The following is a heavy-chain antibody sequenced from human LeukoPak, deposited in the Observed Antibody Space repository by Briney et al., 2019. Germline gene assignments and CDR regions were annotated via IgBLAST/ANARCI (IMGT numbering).Heavy chain of an antibody. D-gene: IGHD2-2*01. CDR1: GGSISSGGYY. CDR3: ARVVGYPGAFDI. Sequence: SQTLSLTCTVSGGSISSGGYYWSWIRQPPGKGLEWIGYIYHSGSTYYNPSLKSRVTISVDRSKNQFSLKLSSVTAADTAVYYCARVVGYPGAFDIWGQGTMVTVSS. V-gene: IGHV4-30-2*01. J-gene: IGHJ3*02. CDR2: IYHSGST.